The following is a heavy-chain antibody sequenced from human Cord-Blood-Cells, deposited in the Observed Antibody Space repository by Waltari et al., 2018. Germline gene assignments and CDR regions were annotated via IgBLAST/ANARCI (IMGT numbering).Heavy chain of an antibody. V-gene: IGHV3-30-3*01. D-gene: IGHD5-18*01. Sequence: GRSLRLSCAASGFTFSSYAMHWVRQAPGKGLEWVAVISYDGSNKYYADSVKGRFTISRDNSKNTLYLQMNSLRAEDTAVYYCARDRNTFVDTAMVDAFDIWSQGTMVTVSS. J-gene: IGHJ3*02. CDR2: ISYDGSNK. CDR3: ARDRNTFVDTAMVDAFDI. CDR1: GFTFSSYA.